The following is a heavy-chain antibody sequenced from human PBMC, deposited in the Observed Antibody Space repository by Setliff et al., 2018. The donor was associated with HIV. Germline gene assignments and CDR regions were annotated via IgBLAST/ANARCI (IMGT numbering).Heavy chain of an antibody. CDR1: GGSIRSNN. J-gene: IGHJ4*02. D-gene: IGHD3-3*01. Sequence: SETLSLTCTVSGGSIRSNNWGWLRQTPGKGLDWIGYIYYTGSTNYNPSLKSRVTISIDTSKNQFSLKLSSVTAADTAVYYCAREFDWSGFFDYWGQGTLVTVSS. V-gene: IGHV4-59*01. CDR2: IYYTGST. CDR3: AREFDWSGFFDY.